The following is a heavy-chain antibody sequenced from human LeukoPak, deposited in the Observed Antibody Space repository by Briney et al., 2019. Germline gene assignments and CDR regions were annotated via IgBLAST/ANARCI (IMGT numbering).Heavy chain of an antibody. D-gene: IGHD2-15*01. CDR1: GFTFSRYS. Sequence: PGGSLRLSCADSGFTFSRYSMNWARQAPGKGLEWVSYTSSNSNTIYYADSVKGRFTISRDNGKNSLYLQMNSLRAEDTAVYYCARDLQGSYYYGMDVWGQGTTVIVSS. V-gene: IGHV3-48*01. J-gene: IGHJ6*02. CDR2: TSSNSNTI. CDR3: ARDLQGSYYYGMDV.